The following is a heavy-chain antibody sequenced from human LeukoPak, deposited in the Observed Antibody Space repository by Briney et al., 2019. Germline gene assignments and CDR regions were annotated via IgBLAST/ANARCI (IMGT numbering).Heavy chain of an antibody. CDR2: IYSGGNT. CDR1: GITVSSNY. J-gene: IGHJ4*02. Sequence: GGSLRLSCAASGITVSSNYMSWVRQAPGKGLEWVSIIYSGGNTYYADSVKGRFTISRDNSKNTLYLQMNSLRAEDTAVYYCVRDIVPYSSNWYYFDYWGQGTLVTVSS. CDR3: VRDIVPYSSNWYYFDY. D-gene: IGHD6-13*01. V-gene: IGHV3-66*01.